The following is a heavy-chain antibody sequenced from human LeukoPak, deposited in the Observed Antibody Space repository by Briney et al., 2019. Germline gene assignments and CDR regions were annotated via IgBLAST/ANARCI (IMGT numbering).Heavy chain of an antibody. Sequence: ASVKVSCKASGYTFTSYGISWVRQAPGQGLEWVGWISAYNGNTNYAQKLQGRVTMTTDTSTSTAYMELRSLRSDDTAVYYCARDHGPPYYYYYYMDVWGKGTTVTVSS. CDR2: ISAYNGNT. J-gene: IGHJ6*03. V-gene: IGHV1-18*01. CDR1: GYTFTSYG. CDR3: ARDHGPPYYYYYYMDV.